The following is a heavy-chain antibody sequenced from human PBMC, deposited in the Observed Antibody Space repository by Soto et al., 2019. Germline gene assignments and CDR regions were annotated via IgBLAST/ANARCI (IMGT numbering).Heavy chain of an antibody. J-gene: IGHJ4*02. CDR3: ARSNYYDKDFDY. D-gene: IGHD3-22*01. CDR1: GGSISSGGYY. Sequence: SETLSLTCTVSGGSISSGGYYWSWIRQHPGKGLEWIGYIYYSGSTYYNPSLKSRVTISVDTSKNQFSLKLSSVTAADTAVYYCARSNYYDKDFDYWGQGTLVTAPQ. V-gene: IGHV4-31*03. CDR2: IYYSGST.